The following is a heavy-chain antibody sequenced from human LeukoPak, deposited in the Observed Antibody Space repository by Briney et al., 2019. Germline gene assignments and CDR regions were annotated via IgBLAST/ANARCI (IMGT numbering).Heavy chain of an antibody. Sequence: SETLSLTCTVSGYFISSGYYWAWIRQPPGKGLEWIGNIYHSGKTCYSPSLKSRVTISVDTSKNQFSLKLSSMTAADTAVYYCARESGWVADIPGGIDIWGQGTMFTVSS. CDR1: GYFISSGYY. D-gene: IGHD2-15*01. V-gene: IGHV4-38-2*02. CDR2: IYHSGKT. J-gene: IGHJ3*02. CDR3: ARESGWVADIPGGIDI.